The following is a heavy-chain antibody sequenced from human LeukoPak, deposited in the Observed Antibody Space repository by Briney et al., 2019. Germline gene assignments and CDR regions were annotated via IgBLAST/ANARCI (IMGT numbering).Heavy chain of an antibody. V-gene: IGHV3-48*03. CDR1: GFTFSSCE. J-gene: IGHJ5*02. CDR2: ISSSGSTI. Sequence: PGGSLRLSCAASGFTFSSCEMNWVRQAPGKGLEWVSYISSSGSTIYYADSVKGRFTISRDNAKNSLYLQMNSLRAEDTAVYYCARVLRDGDHFAWGQGTLVTVSS. D-gene: IGHD4-17*01. CDR3: ARVLRDGDHFA.